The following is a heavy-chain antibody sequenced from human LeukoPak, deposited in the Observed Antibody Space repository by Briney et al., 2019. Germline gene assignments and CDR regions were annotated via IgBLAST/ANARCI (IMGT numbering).Heavy chain of an antibody. CDR1: GGSFSGYY. Sequence: SETLSLTCAVHGGSFSGYYWSWIRQPPGKGLEWIGEINHSGSTNYNPSLKSRVTISVDTSKNQFSLKLSSVTAADTAVYYCARVRGGYSYGPWGQGTLVTVSS. V-gene: IGHV4-34*01. CDR3: ARVRGGYSYGP. CDR2: INHSGST. D-gene: IGHD5-18*01. J-gene: IGHJ5*02.